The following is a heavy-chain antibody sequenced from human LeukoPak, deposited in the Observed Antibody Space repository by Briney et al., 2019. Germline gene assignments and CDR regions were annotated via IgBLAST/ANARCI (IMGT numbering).Heavy chain of an antibody. Sequence: SETLSLTCSVSGGSISSGDNYWSWVRQPPGKGLEWIGYIYYSGSTNYNPSLKSRVTISVDTSKNQFSLKLSSVTAADTAVYYCARGFLEWLFPNYYYYYMDVWGKGTTVTVSS. D-gene: IGHD3-3*01. V-gene: IGHV4-61*08. CDR2: IYYSGST. J-gene: IGHJ6*03. CDR3: ARGFLEWLFPNYYYYYMDV. CDR1: GGSISSGDNY.